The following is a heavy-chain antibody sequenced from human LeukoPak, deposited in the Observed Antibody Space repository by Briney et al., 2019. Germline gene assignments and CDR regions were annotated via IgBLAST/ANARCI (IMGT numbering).Heavy chain of an antibody. J-gene: IGHJ4*02. CDR3: ASRTPKTNGCCSGGSCYSRGPFDY. CDR2: INHSGST. CDR1: GGSFSGYY. Sequence: ASETLSLTCAVYGGSFSGYYWSWIRQPPGKGLEWIGEINHSGSTNYNPSLKSRVTISVDTSKNQFSLKLSSVTAADTAVYYCASRTPKTNGCCSGGSCYSRGPFDYWGQGTLVTVSS. D-gene: IGHD2-15*01. V-gene: IGHV4-34*01.